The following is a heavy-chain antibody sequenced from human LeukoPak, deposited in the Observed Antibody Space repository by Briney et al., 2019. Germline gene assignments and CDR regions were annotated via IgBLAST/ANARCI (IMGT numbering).Heavy chain of an antibody. J-gene: IGHJ6*03. V-gene: IGHV4-38-2*02. D-gene: IGHD2-2*01. CDR2: IYHSGST. Sequence: SETLSLTCTVSGCSISSGYYWGWIRQPPGKGLEWIGSIYHSGSTYYNPSLKSRVTISVDTSKNQFSLKLSSVTAADTAVYYCAREYCSSTSCYYGYYYYYMDVWGKGTTVTVSS. CDR3: AREYCSSTSCYYGYYYYYMDV. CDR1: GCSISSGYY.